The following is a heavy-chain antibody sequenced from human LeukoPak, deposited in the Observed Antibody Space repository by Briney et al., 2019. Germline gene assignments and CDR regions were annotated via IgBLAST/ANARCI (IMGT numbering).Heavy chain of an antibody. D-gene: IGHD3-3*01. CDR1: GGSISSGSYY. CDR2: IYYSGST. Sequence: PSETLSLTCTASGGSISSGSYYWGWIRQPPGKGLEWIGSIYYSGSTHYNPSLKSRVTISVDTSKNQFSLKLSSVTAADTAVYYCARRDFWSGYWDYWGQGTLVAVSS. V-gene: IGHV4-39*07. CDR3: ARRDFWSGYWDY. J-gene: IGHJ4*02.